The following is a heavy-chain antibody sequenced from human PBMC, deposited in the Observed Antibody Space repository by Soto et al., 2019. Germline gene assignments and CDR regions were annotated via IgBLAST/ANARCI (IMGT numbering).Heavy chain of an antibody. D-gene: IGHD3-10*01. J-gene: IGHJ5*02. CDR1: GFTFSNDW. V-gene: IGHV3-48*01. Sequence: VGSLRLPCAASGFTFSNDWMNWVRQAPGEGQGLRRGLEWVSYISSSSSTIYYADSVKGRFTISRDNAKNSLYLQMNSLRAEDTAVYYCAREGYYLNCFDPWGQGTLVTVSS. CDR3: AREGYYLNCFDP. CDR2: ISSSSSTI.